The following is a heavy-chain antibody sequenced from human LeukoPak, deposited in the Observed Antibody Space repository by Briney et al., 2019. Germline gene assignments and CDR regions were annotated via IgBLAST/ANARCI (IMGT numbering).Heavy chain of an antibody. CDR2: IGTAGDT. CDR1: GFTFSSYD. V-gene: IGHV3-13*01. CDR3: AKELGRSDAFDI. Sequence: GALRLSCAASGFTFSSYDMHWVRQATGKGLEWVSAIGTAGDTYYPGSVKGRFTISRENAKNSLYLQMNSLRAEDTAVYYCAKELGRSDAFDIWGQGAMVTVPS. D-gene: IGHD1-26*01. J-gene: IGHJ3*02.